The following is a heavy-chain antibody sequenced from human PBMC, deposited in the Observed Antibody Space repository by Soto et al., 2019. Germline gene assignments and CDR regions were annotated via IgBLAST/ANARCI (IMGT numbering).Heavy chain of an antibody. D-gene: IGHD6-13*01. CDR3: ARGRIAAAGPIGY. Sequence: SETLSLTCAAYGGSFSGYYWSWIRQPPGKGLEWIGEINHSGSTNYNPSLKSRVTISVDTSKNQFSLKLSSVTAADTAVYYCARGRIAAAGPIGYWGQGTLVTVSS. CDR2: INHSGST. V-gene: IGHV4-34*01. CDR1: GGSFSGYY. J-gene: IGHJ4*02.